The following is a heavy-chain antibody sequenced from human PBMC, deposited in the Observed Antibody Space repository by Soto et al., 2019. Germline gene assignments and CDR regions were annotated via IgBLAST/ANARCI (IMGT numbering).Heavy chain of an antibody. CDR1: GFTFSDYY. D-gene: IGHD5-12*01. V-gene: IGHV3-11*06. CDR2: ISSSSGST. J-gene: IGHJ6*02. CDR3: ARDRGGYDRLYYYHGMDV. Sequence: GGSLRLSCAASGFTFSDYYMSWIRHAPGKGLEYISYISSSSGSTNYADSVKGRFTISRDNAKNSLYLQMSSLRAEDTAVYYCARDRGGYDRLYYYHGMDVWGQGTTVTVSS.